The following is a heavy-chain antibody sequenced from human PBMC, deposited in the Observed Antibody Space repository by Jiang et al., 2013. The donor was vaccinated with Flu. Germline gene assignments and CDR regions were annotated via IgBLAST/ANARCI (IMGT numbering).Heavy chain of an antibody. CDR1: GYTFTGYY. Sequence: SGAEVKKPGASVKVSCKASGYTFTGYYMHWVRQAPGQGLEWMGWINPNSGGTNYAQKFQGRVTMTRDTSISTAYMELSRLRSDDTAVYYCARSRGYCSGGSCYSGWFDPWGQGTLVTVSS. D-gene: IGHD2-15*01. V-gene: IGHV1-2*02. CDR3: ARSRGYCSGGSCYSGWFDP. J-gene: IGHJ5*02. CDR2: INPNSGGT.